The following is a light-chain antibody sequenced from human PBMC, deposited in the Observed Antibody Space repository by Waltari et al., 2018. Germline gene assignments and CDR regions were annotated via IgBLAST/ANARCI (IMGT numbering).Light chain of an antibody. CDR1: QSIRSW. Sequence: DIQMTQSPSTLSASVGDRVTITCRASQSIRSWLAWYQQKPGKAPKVLIYDASTLESGVSSRFSGSGSGTEFTLTINSLQPEDSATYYCQQGDNFPWTFGQGTKVEIK. CDR3: QQGDNFPWT. V-gene: IGKV1-5*01. CDR2: DAS. J-gene: IGKJ1*01.